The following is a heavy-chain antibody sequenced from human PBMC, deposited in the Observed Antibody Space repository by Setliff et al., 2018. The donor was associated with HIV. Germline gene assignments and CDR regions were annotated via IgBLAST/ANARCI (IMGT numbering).Heavy chain of an antibody. Sequence: GGSLRLSCAASGFTFSSYEMNWVRQAPGKGLEWVSYISGSGSAIHYADSVKGRFTISRDNVKNSLYLQMNSLRAEDTAVYYCAKDVCSGAYCYAYYYYGMDVWGQGTMVTVS. CDR2: ISGSGSAI. CDR1: GFTFSSYE. D-gene: IGHD2-15*01. V-gene: IGHV3-48*03. CDR3: AKDVCSGAYCYAYYYYGMDV. J-gene: IGHJ6*02.